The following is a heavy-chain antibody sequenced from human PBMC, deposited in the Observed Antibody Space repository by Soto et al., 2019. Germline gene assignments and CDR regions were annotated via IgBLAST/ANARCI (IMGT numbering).Heavy chain of an antibody. V-gene: IGHV3-11*01. Sequence: QVQVVESGGGLVKPGGSLRLSCAASGFTFSDYYMTWIRQSPGKGLECVSYISSSGGTTYYADSVKGRFTISRDNAKNSLYRQMNSLRVEDSAVYYCARDRDAYYYGSGTFHSDYWGQGTLVTVSS. CDR1: GFTFSDYY. CDR2: ISSSGGTT. J-gene: IGHJ4*02. CDR3: ARDRDAYYYGSGTFHSDY. D-gene: IGHD3-10*01.